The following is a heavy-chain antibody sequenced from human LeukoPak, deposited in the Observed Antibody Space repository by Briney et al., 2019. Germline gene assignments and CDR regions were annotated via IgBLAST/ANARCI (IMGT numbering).Heavy chain of an antibody. CDR2: IKPSGGST. Sequence: ASVKVSCKTSGYTFTSYYMHWVRQAPGQGLEWMGIIKPSGGSTSYAQKFQGRVTMTRDMSTSTVYMELSSLRSEDTAVYYCARDSEDTTMGPGYWGQGTLVTVFS. CDR1: GYTFTSYY. J-gene: IGHJ4*02. V-gene: IGHV1-46*01. D-gene: IGHD5-18*01. CDR3: ARDSEDTTMGPGY.